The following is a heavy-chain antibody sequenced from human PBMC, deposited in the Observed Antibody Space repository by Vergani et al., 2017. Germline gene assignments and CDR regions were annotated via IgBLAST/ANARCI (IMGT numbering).Heavy chain of an antibody. Sequence: QVQLVQSGGGVVRPGGSLRVSCSASGFTFSNYAMHWVRQTPGKGLEWVAFIRYDGGKTYYGESVKGRFTITRDNSKNTLFLQMNSLTPDDTAVYYCAKDPGGSYVKHFDYWGQGTLVTVSS. V-gene: IGHV3-30*02. D-gene: IGHD1-26*01. CDR2: IRYDGGKT. J-gene: IGHJ4*02. CDR1: GFTFSNYA. CDR3: AKDPGGSYVKHFDY.